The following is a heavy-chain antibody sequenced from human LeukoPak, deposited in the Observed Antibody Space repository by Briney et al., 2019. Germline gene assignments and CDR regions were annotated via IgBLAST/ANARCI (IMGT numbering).Heavy chain of an antibody. J-gene: IGHJ6*02. CDR1: GFTVSSNY. CDR2: IYSGGST. Sequence: GGSLRLSCAASGFTVSSNYMSWVRQAPGKGLEWVSVIYSGGSTYYADSVKGRFTISRDNSKNTLYLQMNSLRAEDTAVYYCAKEVRSGWYYYYYGMDVWGQGTTVTVSS. D-gene: IGHD6-19*01. CDR3: AKEVRSGWYYYYYGMDV. V-gene: IGHV3-53*01.